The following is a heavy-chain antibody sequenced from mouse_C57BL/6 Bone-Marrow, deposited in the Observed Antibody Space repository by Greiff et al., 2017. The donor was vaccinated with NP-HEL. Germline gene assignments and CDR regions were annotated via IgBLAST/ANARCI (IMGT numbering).Heavy chain of an antibody. V-gene: IGHV5-9-1*02. CDR3: TRDLFTFAY. CDR2: ISSGGDYI. CDR1: GFTFSSYA. J-gene: IGHJ3*01. Sequence: EVHLVESGEGLVKPGGSLKLSCAASGFTFSSYAMSWVRQTPEKRLEWVAYISSGGDYIYYADTVKGRFPISRDNARNTLYLQMSSLKSDDTAMYYCTRDLFTFAYWGQGTLVTVSA.